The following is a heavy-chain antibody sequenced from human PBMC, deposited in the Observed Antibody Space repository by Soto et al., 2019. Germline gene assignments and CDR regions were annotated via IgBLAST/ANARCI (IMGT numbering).Heavy chain of an antibody. CDR2: IYYRGNA. D-gene: IGHD3-9*01. CDR1: EGSINNLNYC. J-gene: IGHJ4*02. CDR3: ARLEGLATISYYFDF. V-gene: IGHV4-39*01. Sequence: SQTLRLTWSVAEGSINNLNYCCSCIRQPPGKGLEWIGSIYYRGNAYYNPSLQTRVTISLDKSKSQFSLKLNSVTAADSAVYFCARLEGLATISYYFDFWGPGALVTVSS.